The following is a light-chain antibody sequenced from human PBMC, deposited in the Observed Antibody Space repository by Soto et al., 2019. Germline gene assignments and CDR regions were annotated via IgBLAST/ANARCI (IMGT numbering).Light chain of an antibody. CDR1: QGIRNY. CDR2: DAS. V-gene: IGKV1-27*01. CDR3: QQYNSVPS. Sequence: DIQMTQSPSSLSASVGDRVTISCRASQGIRNYVAWYQQRPGKVPKLLIYDASTLQSGVPSRFSGSGSGTDFTLTISNLQPEDVATYYCQQYNSVPSFGGGTKVEIK. J-gene: IGKJ4*01.